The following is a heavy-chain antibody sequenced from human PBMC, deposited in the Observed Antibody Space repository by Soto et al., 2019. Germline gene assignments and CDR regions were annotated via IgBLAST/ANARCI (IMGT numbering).Heavy chain of an antibody. Sequence: GGSLRLSCAASGFTFSTYSMNWVRQAPGKGLEWVSAISSGSTFIHYADSVKGRFTISRDNAKNSLYLQMNSLRAEDTAVYYCARETPGLLPDGFDVWGQGTMVTVSS. D-gene: IGHD3-22*01. CDR3: ARETPGLLPDGFDV. J-gene: IGHJ3*01. CDR2: ISSGSTFI. CDR1: GFTFSTYS. V-gene: IGHV3-21*01.